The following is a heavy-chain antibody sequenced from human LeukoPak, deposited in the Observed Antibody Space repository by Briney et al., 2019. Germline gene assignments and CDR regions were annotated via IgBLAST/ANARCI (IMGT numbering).Heavy chain of an antibody. J-gene: IGHJ4*02. Sequence: GPLRLSCAASGFTFSNYAITWIRQAPGKGLEWVSEISGSGESTYYGDSVKGRFTISRDNSKNTLYLQMNSLRAGDTAVYYCAREHWDFDYWGQGTLVTVSS. D-gene: IGHD7-27*01. CDR3: AREHWDFDY. V-gene: IGHV3-23*01. CDR2: ISGSGEST. CDR1: GFTFSNYA.